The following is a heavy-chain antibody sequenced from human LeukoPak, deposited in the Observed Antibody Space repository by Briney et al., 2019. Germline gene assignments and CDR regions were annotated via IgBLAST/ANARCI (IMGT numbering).Heavy chain of an antibody. CDR2: IYPGDSDT. V-gene: IGHV5-51*01. CDR1: GYSFTSYW. CDR3: ARQEYDFWSGPYYYGMDV. D-gene: IGHD3-3*01. Sequence: GESLKISCKGSGYSFTSYWIGWVRQMPGKGLEWMGIIYPGDSDTRYSPPFQGQVTISADKSISTAYLQWSSLKASDTAMYYCARQEYDFWSGPYYYGMDVWGQGTTVTVSS. J-gene: IGHJ6*02.